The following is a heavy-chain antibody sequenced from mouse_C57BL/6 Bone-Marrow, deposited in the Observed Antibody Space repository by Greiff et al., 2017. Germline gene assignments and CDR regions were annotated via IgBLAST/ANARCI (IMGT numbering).Heavy chain of an antibody. CDR2: ISTGGDCI. J-gene: IGHJ1*03. CDR3: TRGYYGSSLYWYFDV. CDR1: GFTFSSYA. D-gene: IGHD1-1*01. Sequence: EVMLVESGEGLVKPGGSLKLSCAASGFTFSSYAMSWVRQTPEKRLEWVAYISTGGDCIYYADTVKGRFTISRDNARNTLYLQMRSLKSEDTAMYYCTRGYYGSSLYWYFDVWGTGTTVTVSS. V-gene: IGHV5-9-1*02.